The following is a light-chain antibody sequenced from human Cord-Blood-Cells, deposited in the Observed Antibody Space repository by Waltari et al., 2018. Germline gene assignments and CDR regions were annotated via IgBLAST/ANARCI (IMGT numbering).Light chain of an antibody. CDR2: GTS. CDR3: QSYDSSLSGFWV. CDR1: SSNIGAGYD. V-gene: IGLV1-40*01. J-gene: IGLJ3*02. Sequence: QSVLTQPPSVSWAPGQRVTISCTGSSSNIGAGYDVHWYQQLPGTAPKLLIYGTSNRPSGVPDRFSGSKSGTSASLAITGLQAEDEADYYCQSYDSSLSGFWVFGGGTKLTVL.